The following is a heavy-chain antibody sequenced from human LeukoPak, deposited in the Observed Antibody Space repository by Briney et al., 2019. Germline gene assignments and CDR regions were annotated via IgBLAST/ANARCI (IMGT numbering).Heavy chain of an antibody. CDR1: GYTFTSYG. J-gene: IGHJ4*02. CDR2: ISAYNGIT. Sequence: ASVKVSCKASGYTFTSYGISWVRQAPGQGLEWMGWISAYNGITNYAQKLQGRVTMTTDTSTSTAYMELRSLRSDDTAVYYCARANIPSYYDFWSGYQKPYYFDYWGQGTLVTVSS. D-gene: IGHD3-3*01. CDR3: ARANIPSYYDFWSGYQKPYYFDY. V-gene: IGHV1-18*01.